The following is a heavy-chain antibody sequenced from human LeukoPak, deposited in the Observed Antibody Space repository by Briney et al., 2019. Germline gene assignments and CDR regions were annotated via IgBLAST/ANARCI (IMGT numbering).Heavy chain of an antibody. CDR2: IYYSGST. D-gene: IGHD3-9*01. V-gene: IGHV4-59*01. CDR1: GGSISSYY. CDR3: AREGRYFDWLLYDY. Sequence: SETLSLTCTVSGGSISSYYWSWIRQPPGKGLGRIGYIYYSGSTNYNPSLKSRVTISVDTSKNQFSLKLSSVTAADTAVYYCAREGRYFDWLLYDYWGQGTLVTVSS. J-gene: IGHJ4*02.